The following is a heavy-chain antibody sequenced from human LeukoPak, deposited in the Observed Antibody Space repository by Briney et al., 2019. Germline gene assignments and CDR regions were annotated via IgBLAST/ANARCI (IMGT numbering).Heavy chain of an antibody. J-gene: IGHJ4*02. CDR2: IWYDGSNK. D-gene: IGHD2-15*01. CDR3: ARDDSGAFDY. Sequence: GRSLRLPCAASGFTFSSYGMHWVRQAPGKGLEWVAVIWYDGSNKYYADSVEGRFTISRDNSKNTLYLQMNSLRAEDTAVYYCARDDSGAFDYWGQGTLVAVSS. CDR1: GFTFSSYG. V-gene: IGHV3-33*01.